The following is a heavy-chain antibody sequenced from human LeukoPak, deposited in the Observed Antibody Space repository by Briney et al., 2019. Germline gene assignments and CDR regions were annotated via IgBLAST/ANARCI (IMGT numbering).Heavy chain of an antibody. J-gene: IGHJ3*02. V-gene: IGHV5-10-1*01. D-gene: IGHD3-3*01. Sequence: GQSLRISCKGSGYSFTAYWITWVRQMPGKGLEWMGRIDPSDSYTDYSPSFQGHVTISADKSISTAYLQWSSLKASDTAMYYCATNFWSGYCDAFDIWGQGTMVIVSS. CDR3: ATNFWSGYCDAFDI. CDR1: GYSFTAYW. CDR2: IDPSDSYT.